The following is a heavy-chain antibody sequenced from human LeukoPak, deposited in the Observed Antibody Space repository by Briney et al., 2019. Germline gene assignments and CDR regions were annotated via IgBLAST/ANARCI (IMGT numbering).Heavy chain of an antibody. V-gene: IGHV4-61*02. D-gene: IGHD3-3*01. CDR2: IYTSGST. CDR3: ARDSVLLEGGWFDP. J-gene: IGHJ5*02. CDR1: GGSISSGSYY. Sequence: SQTLSLTCTVSGGSISSGSYYWSWIRQPAGKGLEWIGRIYTSGSTNYNPSLKSRVTISVDTSKNQFSLKLSSVTAADTAVYYCARDSVLLEGGWFDPWGQGTLVTVSS.